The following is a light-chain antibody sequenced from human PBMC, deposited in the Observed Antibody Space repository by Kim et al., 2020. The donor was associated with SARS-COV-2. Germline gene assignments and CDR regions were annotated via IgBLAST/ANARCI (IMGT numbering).Light chain of an antibody. Sequence: SYELTQPPSVSVAPGKTARITCGGNNIGSKSVHWYQQKPGQAPVLFIYYDSDRPSGTPERFSGSNSGNTATLTISRVEAGDEADYYCQVWDSSSDHYVFGTGTKVTVL. J-gene: IGLJ1*01. CDR1: NIGSKS. CDR3: QVWDSSSDHYV. V-gene: IGLV3-21*04. CDR2: YDS.